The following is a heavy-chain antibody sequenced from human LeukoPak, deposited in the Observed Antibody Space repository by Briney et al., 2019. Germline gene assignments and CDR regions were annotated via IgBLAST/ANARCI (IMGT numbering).Heavy chain of an antibody. Sequence: GGSLRLSCVASGFTISNHWMNWLRLAPGRGLEWVANISPDGSQKNYVDLMKGRLTISRDNAKNSVYLQMDSLRADDTAVYYCARPSSYSSGWGSDHWGQGILVTVCS. CDR2: ISPDGSQK. J-gene: IGHJ4*02. CDR3: ARPSSYSSGWGSDH. D-gene: IGHD6-19*01. CDR1: GFTISNHW. V-gene: IGHV3-7*01.